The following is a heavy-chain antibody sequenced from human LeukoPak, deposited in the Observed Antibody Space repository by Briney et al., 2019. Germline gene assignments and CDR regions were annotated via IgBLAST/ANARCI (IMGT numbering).Heavy chain of an antibody. CDR1: GFNFRDYS. V-gene: IGHV3-21*01. J-gene: IGHJ5*02. Sequence: GGSLRLSCVAYGFNFRDYSMNWVRQAPGKGLDWVSGISGTSSYMYYGDSVKGRFTVSRDNAKNSLYLQMESLRVEDTAVYYCARDLHYYGSGPWGQGTLVTVSS. CDR2: ISGTSSYM. CDR3: ARDLHYYGSGP. D-gene: IGHD3-10*01.